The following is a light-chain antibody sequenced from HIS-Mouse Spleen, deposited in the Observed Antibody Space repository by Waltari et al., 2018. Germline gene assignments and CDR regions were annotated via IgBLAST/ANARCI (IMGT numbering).Light chain of an antibody. CDR1: PLPKQY. CDR3: QSADSSGTYVV. J-gene: IGLJ2*01. CDR2: KDS. Sequence: SYELTQPPSVSVSPGQTARIPCSGDPLPKQYAYWYQQKPGQAPVLVIYKDSERPSGIPERFSGSSSGTTVTLTISGVQAEDEADYYCQSADSSGTYVVFGGGTKLTVL. V-gene: IGLV3-25*03.